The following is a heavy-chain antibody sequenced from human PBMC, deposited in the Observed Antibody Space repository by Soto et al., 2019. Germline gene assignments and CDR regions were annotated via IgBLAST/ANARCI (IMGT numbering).Heavy chain of an antibody. CDR2: ISAYNGNT. V-gene: IGHV1-18*01. CDR1: GYTFTSYG. J-gene: IGHJ6*02. CDR3: AGGSSSHYYDYCMDV. Sequence: QVQLVQSGAEVKKPGASVKVSCKASGYTFTSYGISWVRQAPGQGLEWMGWISAYNGNTNYAQQLQGRVTMTTDTSTSTAYMALRSLRSDDTAVYYCAGGSSSHYYDYCMDVWGQGTTVTVSS. D-gene: IGHD6-6*01.